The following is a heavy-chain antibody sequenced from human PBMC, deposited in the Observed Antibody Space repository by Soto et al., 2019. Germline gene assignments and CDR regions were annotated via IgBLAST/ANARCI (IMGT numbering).Heavy chain of an antibody. D-gene: IGHD3-22*01. V-gene: IGHV3-48*03. CDR2: ISSSGSTI. Sequence: ESGGGLVQPGGSLRLSCAASGFTFSSYEMNWVRQAPGKGLEWVSYISSSGSTIYYADSVKGRFTISRDNAKNSLYLQMNSLRAEDTAVYYCARDYYDSSGYYYGGGYYYYYYGMDVWGQGTTVTVSS. CDR3: ARDYYDSSGYYYGGGYYYYYYGMDV. CDR1: GFTFSSYE. J-gene: IGHJ6*02.